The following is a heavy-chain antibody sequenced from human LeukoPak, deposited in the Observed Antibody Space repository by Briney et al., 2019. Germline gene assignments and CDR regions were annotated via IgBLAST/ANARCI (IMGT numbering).Heavy chain of an antibody. CDR3: AKGTEYYYDRSGYYLY. D-gene: IGHD3-22*01. CDR2: ISGSGGST. V-gene: IGHV3-23*01. CDR1: GFTVSSNY. J-gene: IGHJ4*02. Sequence: GGSLRLSCAASGFTVSSNYMSWVRQAPGKGLEWVSVISGSGGSTYYADSVKGRFTISRDNSKNTLYLQMNSLRAEDTAVYYCAKGTEYYYDRSGYYLYWGQGTLVTVSS.